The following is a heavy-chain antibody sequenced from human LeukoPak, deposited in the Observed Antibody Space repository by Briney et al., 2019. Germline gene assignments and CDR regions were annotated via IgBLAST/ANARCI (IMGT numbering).Heavy chain of an antibody. V-gene: IGHV4-38-2*02. Sequence: ASETLSLTCTVSGYSISSGYYWGWIRQPPGKGLEWIGSIYHSGSTYYNPSLKSRVTISVDTSKNQFSLKLSSVTAADTAVYYCARVEGGITMVRGADYMDVWGKGTTVTVSS. CDR1: GYSISSGYY. D-gene: IGHD3-10*01. CDR2: IYHSGST. J-gene: IGHJ6*03. CDR3: ARVEGGITMVRGADYMDV.